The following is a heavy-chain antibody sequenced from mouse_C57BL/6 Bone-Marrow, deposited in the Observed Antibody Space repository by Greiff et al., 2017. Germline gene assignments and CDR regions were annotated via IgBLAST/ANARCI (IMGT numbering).Heavy chain of an antibody. V-gene: IGHV1-59*01. CDR3: ARSFDYGSSLYAMDY. D-gene: IGHD1-1*01. CDR1: GYTFTSYW. Sequence: VQLQQPGAELVRPGTSVKLSCKASGYTFTSYWMHWVKQRPGQGLAWIGVIDPSDSYTNYNQKFKGKATLTVDTSSSTAYMQLSSLTSEDSAVYYWARSFDYGSSLYAMDYGGQGTSVTVSS. CDR2: IDPSDSYT. J-gene: IGHJ4*01.